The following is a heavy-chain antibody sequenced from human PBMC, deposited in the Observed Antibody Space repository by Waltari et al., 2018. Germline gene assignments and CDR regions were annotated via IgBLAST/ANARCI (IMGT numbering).Heavy chain of an antibody. J-gene: IGHJ3*02. D-gene: IGHD5-12*01. Sequence: QVQLQESGPGLVKPSETLSLTCTVSGGSISSYYWSWIRQPPGKGLEWIGYIYYSGSTNYNPSLKSRVTISVDTSKNQFSLKLSSVTAADTAVYYCAREGGYNFDAFDIWGQGTMVTVSS. CDR1: GGSISSYY. CDR3: AREGGYNFDAFDI. CDR2: IYYSGST. V-gene: IGHV4-59*01.